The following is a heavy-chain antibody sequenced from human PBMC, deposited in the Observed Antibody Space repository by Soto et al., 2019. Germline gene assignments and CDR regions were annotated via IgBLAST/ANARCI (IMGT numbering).Heavy chain of an antibody. J-gene: IGHJ4*02. V-gene: IGHV3-30*18. CDR2: ISYDGSNK. D-gene: IGHD6-13*01. Sequence: PVGSLRLSCAASGFNFSTYGMHWVRQAPGKGLEWVAVISYDGSNKYYADSVKGRFTISRDNSKNTLYLQMNSLRAEDTAVYYCAKDGSYSSSWYDYWGQGTLVTVSS. CDR1: GFNFSTYG. CDR3: AKDGSYSSSWYDY.